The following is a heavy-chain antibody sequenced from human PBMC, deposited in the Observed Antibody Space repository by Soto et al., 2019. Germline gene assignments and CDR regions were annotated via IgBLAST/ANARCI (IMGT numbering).Heavy chain of an antibody. CDR1: GDSVPSNSAA. CDR3: AREEQLEQNSGIYMGV. Sequence: SQTLSLTCAISGDSVPSNSAAWNWIRQSLLRGLEWLGRTYYRSKWYNDYAVSVKSRITISPGTSKNQFSLQLNSVPPEDTAVYYCAREEQLEQNSGIYMGVWVQGTTVTLSS. CDR2: TYYRSKWYN. V-gene: IGHV6-1*01. D-gene: IGHD1-1*01. J-gene: IGHJ6*02.